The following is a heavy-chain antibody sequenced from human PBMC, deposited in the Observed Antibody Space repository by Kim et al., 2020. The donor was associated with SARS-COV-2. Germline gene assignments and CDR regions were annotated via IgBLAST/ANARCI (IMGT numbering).Heavy chain of an antibody. V-gene: IGHV1-24*01. J-gene: IGHJ3*02. CDR3: ATRYGWYLFSAFDI. D-gene: IGHD6-19*01. CDR2: FDPEDGET. Sequence: ASVKVSCKVSGYTLTELSMHWVRQAPGKGLEWMGVFDPEDGETIYAQKFQGRVTMTEDTSTDTAYMELSSLRSEDTAVYYCATRYGWYLFSAFDIWGQGTMVTVSS. CDR1: GYTLTELS.